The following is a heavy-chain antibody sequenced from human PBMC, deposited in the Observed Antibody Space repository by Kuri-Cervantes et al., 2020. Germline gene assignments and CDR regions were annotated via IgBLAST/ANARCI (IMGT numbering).Heavy chain of an antibody. V-gene: IGHV4-34*01. D-gene: IGHD5-18*01. CDR1: GGSFSGYY. CDR3: ARGGYGYFDY. CDR2: ITHSGST. J-gene: IGHJ4*02. Sequence: SQTLSLTCAVYGGSFSGYYWNWIRQPPGKGLEWIGEITHSGSTNYNPSLKSRVTISVDTSKNQFSLKLSSVTAADTAVYYCARGGYGYFDYWGQGTLVTVSS.